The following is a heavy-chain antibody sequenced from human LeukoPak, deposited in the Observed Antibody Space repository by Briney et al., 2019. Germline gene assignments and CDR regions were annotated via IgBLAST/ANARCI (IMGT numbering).Heavy chain of an antibody. D-gene: IGHD1-26*01. J-gene: IGHJ4*02. Sequence: GGSLRLSCAASGFTFSSYGMHWVRQAPGKGREWVAVIWYDGSNKYYADSVKGRFTISRDNSKNRLYLQTTSLRAEDTAVYYCAREKVGAGDYWGQGTLVTVSS. CDR2: IWYDGSNK. CDR1: GFTFSSYG. CDR3: AREKVGAGDY. V-gene: IGHV3-33*01.